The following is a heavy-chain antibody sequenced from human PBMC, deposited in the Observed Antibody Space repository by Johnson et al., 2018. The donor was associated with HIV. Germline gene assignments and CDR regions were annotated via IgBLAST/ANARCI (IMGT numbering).Heavy chain of an antibody. CDR3: ARTSTPYDTHVGPFDI. J-gene: IGHJ3*02. CDR1: GFTFSSYD. Sequence: VQLVESGGGLVQPGGSLRLSCAASGFTFSSYDMHWVRQATGKGLEWVSGISWNSGSIGYADSVKGRFTISRDNAKNSLYLQVNSRRAEDTAVYYCARTSTPYDTHVGPFDIWGQGTMVTVSS. D-gene: IGHD3-22*01. CDR2: ISWNSGSI. V-gene: IGHV3-9*01.